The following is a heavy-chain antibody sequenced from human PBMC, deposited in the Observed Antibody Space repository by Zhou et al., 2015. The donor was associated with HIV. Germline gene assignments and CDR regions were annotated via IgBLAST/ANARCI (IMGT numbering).Heavy chain of an antibody. CDR2: IIPMFGTT. CDR1: GDTFNNFG. D-gene: IGHD3-22*01. Sequence: LLQSGPEVKKPGSSVKVSCKASGDTFNNFGISWVRQAPGHGLEWMGGIIPMFGTTNYTEKFQGRLTIAADKSTTTVYMQLLRLTFEDTAIIYCARSFYDRDGYYPDFWGQGTLVTVSP. J-gene: IGHJ4*02. V-gene: IGHV1-69*06. CDR3: ARSFYDRDGYYPDF.